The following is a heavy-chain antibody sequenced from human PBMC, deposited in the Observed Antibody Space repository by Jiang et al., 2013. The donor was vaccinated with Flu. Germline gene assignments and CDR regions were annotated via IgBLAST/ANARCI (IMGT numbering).Heavy chain of an antibody. CDR2: INNDGSST. CDR3: ARAPYSSGWYYAFDI. D-gene: IGHD6-19*01. J-gene: IGHJ3*02. Sequence: VQLVESGGGLVQPGGSLRLSCAASGFTFSSYWMHWVRQAPGKGLVWVSRINNDGSSTSYADSVKGRFTISRDNAKNTLYLQMNSLRTEDTAVYYCARAPYSSGWYYAFDIWGQGTMVTVSS. V-gene: IGHV3-74*01. CDR1: GFTFSSYW.